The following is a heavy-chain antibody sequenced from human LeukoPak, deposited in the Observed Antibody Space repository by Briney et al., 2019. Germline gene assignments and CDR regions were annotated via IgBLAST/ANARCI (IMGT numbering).Heavy chain of an antibody. D-gene: IGHD5-18*01. CDR1: GFTFSSFE. V-gene: IGHV3-48*03. CDR3: ARDRSYGSFDY. CDR2: ISSSGSTI. J-gene: IGHJ4*02. Sequence: GGSLRLSCAASGFTFSSFEMNWVRQAPGKGLEWVSYISSSGSTIYYADSVKGRFTISRDNAKNSLYLQMSSLRAEDTAVYYCARDRSYGSFDYWGQGTLVTVSS.